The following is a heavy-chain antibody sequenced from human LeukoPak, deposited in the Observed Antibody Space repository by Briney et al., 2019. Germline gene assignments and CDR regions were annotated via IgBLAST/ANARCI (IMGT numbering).Heavy chain of an antibody. Sequence: ASVKVSCKASGYTFTSYGISWVRQAPGQGLEWMGWISAYNGNTNYAQKLQGRVTMTTDTSTNTAYMELRSLGSDDTAMYYCARGKDGYGYYFDYWGQGTRVTVS. V-gene: IGHV1-18*01. CDR2: ISAYNGNT. CDR3: ARGKDGYGYYFDY. J-gene: IGHJ4*02. D-gene: IGHD5-24*01. CDR1: GYTFTSYG.